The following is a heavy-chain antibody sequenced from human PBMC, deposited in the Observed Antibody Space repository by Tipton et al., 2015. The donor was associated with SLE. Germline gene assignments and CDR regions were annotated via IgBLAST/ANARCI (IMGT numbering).Heavy chain of an antibody. Sequence: TLSLTCTVSGGSVSSGSYYWSWIRQPPGKGLEWIGYIYYSGSTNYNPSLKSRVTISVDTSKNQFSLKLSSVTAADTAVFYCARDRDAFGSGTIGIFDYWGQGALVTVSS. CDR2: IYYSGST. CDR1: GGSVSSGSYY. CDR3: ARDRDAFGSGTIGIFDY. V-gene: IGHV4-61*01. J-gene: IGHJ4*02. D-gene: IGHD3-3*01.